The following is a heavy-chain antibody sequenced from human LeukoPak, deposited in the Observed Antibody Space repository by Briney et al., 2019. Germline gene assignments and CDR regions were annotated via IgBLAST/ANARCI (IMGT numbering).Heavy chain of an antibody. D-gene: IGHD3-9*01. CDR3: AKNLRYFDADYYYYVMDV. Sequence: GRSLRLSCAASGYTFSSYGMHWVRQAPGKGLEWVAVISYDGSNKYYADSVKGRFTISRDNSKNTLYLQINSLRAEDTAVYYCAKNLRYFDADYYYYVMDVWGQGTTVTVSS. CDR2: ISYDGSNK. V-gene: IGHV3-30*18. J-gene: IGHJ6*02. CDR1: GYTFSSYG.